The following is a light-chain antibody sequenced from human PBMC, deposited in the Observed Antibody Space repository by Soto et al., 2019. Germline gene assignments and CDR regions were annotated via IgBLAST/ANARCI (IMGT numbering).Light chain of an antibody. V-gene: IGKV3-15*01. J-gene: IGKJ2*01. Sequence: EIVITESPATLSVSPGERSTLSCRASQSISRSLAWYQQKPGQAPRLLISDASTRATGIPARFSGSGSGTEFTLTISSLQSEDFALYYCHQYNSWPPGTFGQGTKVDIK. CDR3: HQYNSWPPGT. CDR2: DAS. CDR1: QSISRS.